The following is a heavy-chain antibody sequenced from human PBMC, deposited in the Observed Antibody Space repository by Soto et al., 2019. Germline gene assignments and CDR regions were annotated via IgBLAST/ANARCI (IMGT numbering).Heavy chain of an antibody. CDR3: ARVSGIYYYGMDV. CDR1: GGSISSGGYS. CDR2: IYHSGST. V-gene: IGHV4-30-2*01. Sequence: PSETLYLTSAVSGGSISSGGYSWTWIRQPPGKGLEWIGYIYHSGSTYYNPSLKSRVTISVDRSKNQFSLKLNSVTAADTAVYYCARVSGIYYYGMDVWGQGTTVTVS. D-gene: IGHD3-10*01. J-gene: IGHJ6*02.